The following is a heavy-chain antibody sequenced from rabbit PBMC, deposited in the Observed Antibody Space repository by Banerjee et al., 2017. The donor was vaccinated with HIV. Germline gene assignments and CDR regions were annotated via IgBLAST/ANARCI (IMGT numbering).Heavy chain of an antibody. CDR1: GFSFSNKYV. V-gene: IGHV1S45*01. J-gene: IGHJ4*01. D-gene: IGHD6-1*01. CDR2: INTSSGNT. Sequence: QEQLEESGGDLVKPEGSLTLTCTASGFSFSNKYVMCWVRQAPGKGLEWIGCINTSSGNTVYASWAKGRFTISKTSSTTVTLQMTSLTAADTATYFCARSVVVVDGYGALNLWGPGTLVTVS. CDR3: ARSVVVVDGYGALNL.